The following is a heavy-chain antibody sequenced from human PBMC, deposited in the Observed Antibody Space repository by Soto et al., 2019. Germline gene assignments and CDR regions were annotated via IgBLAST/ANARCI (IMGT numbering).Heavy chain of an antibody. J-gene: IGHJ4*02. CDR1: GGTFSSSG. D-gene: IGHD1-1*01. CDR2: IIPLSGTS. Sequence: QVQLVPSGAEVRKPGSSVKVSCKASGGTFSSSGINWVRQAPGQGLEWIGGIIPLSGTSSHAQKFQGRVTITADESTGTVNMELCSLTSDDTAVYYCATSRDTTGYFDHWGQGTLVTVSS. V-gene: IGHV1-69*01. CDR3: ATSRDTTGYFDH.